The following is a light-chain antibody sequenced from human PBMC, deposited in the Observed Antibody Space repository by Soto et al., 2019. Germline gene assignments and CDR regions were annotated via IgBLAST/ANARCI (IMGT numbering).Light chain of an antibody. CDR2: DAS. Sequence: EIVMTQSPATLSVSPGERATLSCTASQSVSRNLAWHQQKPGQAPRILIYDASTRATGIPARFSGSGSGTEFTLTISSLQSEDFAVYYGQQYHNWPITFGQGTRLEIK. CDR3: QQYHNWPIT. J-gene: IGKJ5*01. CDR1: QSVSRN. V-gene: IGKV3-15*01.